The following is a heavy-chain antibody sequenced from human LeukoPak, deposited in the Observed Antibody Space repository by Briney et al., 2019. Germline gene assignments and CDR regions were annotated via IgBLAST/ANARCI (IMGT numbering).Heavy chain of an antibody. CDR2: IHYTGSA. V-gene: IGHV4-59*08. Sequence: SETLSLTCTVSSGFIGNYYWSWVRQPPGKGLECIAYIHYTGSAGYNPSLKSRVTISVDTSKNQFSLKLRSVTAADTAVYYCARFDCFGANCHFDHWGQGTLVPVSS. D-gene: IGHD4/OR15-4a*01. J-gene: IGHJ4*02. CDR1: SGFIGNYY. CDR3: ARFDCFGANCHFDH.